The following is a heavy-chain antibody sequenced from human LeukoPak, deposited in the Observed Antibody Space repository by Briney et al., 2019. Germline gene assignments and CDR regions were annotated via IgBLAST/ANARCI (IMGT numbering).Heavy chain of an antibody. J-gene: IGHJ3*02. V-gene: IGHV4-39*01. CDR2: IYYSGST. CDR1: GGSISSSGFY. D-gene: IGHD4-17*01. Sequence: PSETLSLTCTVSGGSISSSGFYWGWIRQSPGKGLEWIGSIYYSGSTTYNPSLTSRVTISVDTSKNQFSLKVSSVTAADTAVYYCARRRTYGDWRAYDIWGQGTMVTVSS. CDR3: ARRRTYGDWRAYDI.